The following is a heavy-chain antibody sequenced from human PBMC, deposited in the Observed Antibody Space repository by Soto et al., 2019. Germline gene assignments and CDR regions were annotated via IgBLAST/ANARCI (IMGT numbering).Heavy chain of an antibody. CDR3: AKDPGQGGPTGGFGP. J-gene: IGHJ5*02. V-gene: IGHV3-23*01. CDR1: GFTFSSSA. Sequence: PGGSLRLPCAAYGFTFSSSAMSWVRQAPGKGVKGVSAVSGSGGSAYSADSGKGRFTISKDNARYTRYLQMNSLRAMDTAVYYCAKDPGQGGPTGGFGPWGRGTLVSVSS. D-gene: IGHD4-17*01. CDR2: VSGSGGSA.